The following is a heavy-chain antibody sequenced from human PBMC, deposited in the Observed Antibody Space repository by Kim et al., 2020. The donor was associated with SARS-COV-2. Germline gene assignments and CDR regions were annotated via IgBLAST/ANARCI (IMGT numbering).Heavy chain of an antibody. D-gene: IGHD3-22*01. CDR3: AMRNENYYDSSAKGWYFDL. Sequence: SVKVSCKASGGTFSSYAISWVRQAPGQGLEWMGGIIPIFGTANYAQKFQGRVTITADESTSTAYMELSSLRSEDTAVYYCAMRNENYYDSSAKGWYFDLWGRGTLVTVSS. CDR2: IIPIFGTA. CDR1: GGTFSSYA. J-gene: IGHJ2*01. V-gene: IGHV1-69*13.